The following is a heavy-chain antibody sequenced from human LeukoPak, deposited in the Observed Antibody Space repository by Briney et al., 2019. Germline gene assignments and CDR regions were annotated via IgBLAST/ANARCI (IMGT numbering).Heavy chain of an antibody. V-gene: IGHV3-30*18. D-gene: IGHD6-19*01. CDR1: GFTFSSYG. CDR3: AKDGLGYSSGWYVLGPFDY. CDR2: ISYDGSNK. J-gene: IGHJ4*02. Sequence: GGSLRLSCAASGFTFSSYGMHWVRQAPGKGLEWVAVISYDGSNKYYADSVKGRFTISRDNSKNTLYLQMNSLRAEDTAVYYCAKDGLGYSSGWYVLGPFDYWGQGTLVTVSS.